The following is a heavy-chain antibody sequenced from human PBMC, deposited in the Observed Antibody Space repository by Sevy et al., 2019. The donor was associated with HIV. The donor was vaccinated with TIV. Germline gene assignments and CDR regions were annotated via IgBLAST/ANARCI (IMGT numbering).Heavy chain of an antibody. V-gene: IGHV3-66*01. Sequence: GGSLRLSCEASGFTVSGNYMAWVRLAPGKGLEWVSLIDSGGSTYYADSVKGRFTISRDNAKKTLYLQMNPLRAEDTAVYFCVRDRYYDASGYYYYYYGMDVWGQGTTVTVSS. CDR1: GFTVSGNY. D-gene: IGHD3-22*01. J-gene: IGHJ6*02. CDR2: IDSGGST. CDR3: VRDRYYDASGYYYYYYGMDV.